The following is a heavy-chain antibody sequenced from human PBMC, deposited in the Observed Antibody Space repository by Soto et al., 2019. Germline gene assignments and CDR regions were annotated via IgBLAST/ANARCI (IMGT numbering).Heavy chain of an antibody. V-gene: IGHV1-18*01. CDR3: ARHGLDWTGYYYYGMDV. CDR2: ISAHNGNT. Sequence: GALVKVSCTASGDALASYGIKWVRHAPGQGLEWMGWISAHNGNTNYAQNLQFRVTMTTDTSTSTAYMELRSLRSDETAVYYCARHGLDWTGYYYYGMDVWGQGTTVTVSS. J-gene: IGHJ6*02. D-gene: IGHD2-8*02. CDR1: GDALASYG.